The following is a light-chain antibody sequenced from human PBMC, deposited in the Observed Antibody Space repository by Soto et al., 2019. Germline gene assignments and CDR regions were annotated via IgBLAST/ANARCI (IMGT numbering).Light chain of an antibody. CDR2: DVS. J-gene: IGLJ3*02. CDR3: CSFAGSYTFWV. Sequence: QSALTQPRSVSGSPGQSVTISCTGTSSDVGDYNYVSWYQQYPGKAPKLVIYDVSKRPSGVPDRFSGSKSGNTASLTISGLQAEDEADYYCCSFAGSYTFWVFGGGTNSPS. V-gene: IGLV2-11*01. CDR1: SSDVGDYNY.